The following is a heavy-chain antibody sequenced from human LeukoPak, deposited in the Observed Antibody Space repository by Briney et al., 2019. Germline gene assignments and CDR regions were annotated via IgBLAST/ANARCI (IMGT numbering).Heavy chain of an antibody. CDR2: VYCSGST. V-gene: IGHV4-59*01. J-gene: IGHJ4*02. CDR3: ARGRLIVS. Sequence: SETLSLTCAVYGGSFSGYYWSWIRQPPGKGLEWIGYVYCSGSTNYSPSLKSRVTISVDTSKNQFSLKLSSVTAADTAVYYCARGRLIVSWGQGTLVTVSS. CDR1: GGSFSGYY.